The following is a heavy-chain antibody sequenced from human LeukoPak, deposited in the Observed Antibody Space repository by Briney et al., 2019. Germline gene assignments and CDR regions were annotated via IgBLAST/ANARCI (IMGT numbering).Heavy chain of an antibody. CDR2: IIPILGIA. CDR3: ARTPGELLWFGELGGNWFDP. J-gene: IGHJ5*02. CDR1: GGTFSSYA. D-gene: IGHD3-10*01. Sequence: SVKVSCKASGGTFSSYAISWARQAPGQGLEWMGRIIPILGIANYAQKFQGRVTITADKSTSTAYMELSSLRSEDTAVYYCARTPGELLWFGELGGNWFDPWGQGTLVTVSS. V-gene: IGHV1-69*04.